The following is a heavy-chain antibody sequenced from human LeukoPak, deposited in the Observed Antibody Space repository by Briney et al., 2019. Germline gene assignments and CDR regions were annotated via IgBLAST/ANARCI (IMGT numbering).Heavy chain of an antibody. J-gene: IGHJ6*03. CDR2: IRYDGSNK. V-gene: IGHV3-30*02. CDR3: AKGSRLKELLGYYYYYMDV. Sequence: GGSLRLSCAASGVTFSSYGMHWVRQAPGKGLEWVAFIRYDGSNKYYADSVKGRFTISRDNSKNTLYLQMNSLRAEHTAVYYCAKGSRLKELLGYYYYYMDVWGKGTTVTISS. CDR1: GVTFSSYG. D-gene: IGHD1-26*01.